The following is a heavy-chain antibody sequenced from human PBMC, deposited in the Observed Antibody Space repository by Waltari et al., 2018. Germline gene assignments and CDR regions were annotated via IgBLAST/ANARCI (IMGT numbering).Heavy chain of an antibody. V-gene: IGHV4-4*07. CDR2: IYTSGST. Sequence: QVQLQESGPGLVKPSETLSLTCTGSGGSISSYYWSWIRQPAGKGLEWIGRIYTSGSTNYNPSLKSLVTMSVDTSKNQFSLKLSSVTAADTAVYYCARDLYYYDSSGLYDAFDIWGQGTMVTVSS. CDR3: ARDLYYYDSSGLYDAFDI. D-gene: IGHD3-22*01. CDR1: GGSISSYY. J-gene: IGHJ3*02.